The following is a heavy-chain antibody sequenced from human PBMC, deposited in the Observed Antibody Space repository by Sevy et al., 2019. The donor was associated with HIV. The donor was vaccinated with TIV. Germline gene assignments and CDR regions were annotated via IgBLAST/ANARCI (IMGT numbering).Heavy chain of an antibody. Sequence: GGSLRLSCAASGFTFSKYSMSWVRQPPGKGLEWVSTLSFGCGELNHADSVKGRFTISRDNSKNSLYLQMNNLRAGDTAVYYCAREGCTKPHDYWGQGTLVTVSS. D-gene: IGHD2-8*01. CDR3: AREGCTKPHDY. CDR2: LSFGCGEL. J-gene: IGHJ4*02. CDR1: GFTFSKYS. V-gene: IGHV3-23*01.